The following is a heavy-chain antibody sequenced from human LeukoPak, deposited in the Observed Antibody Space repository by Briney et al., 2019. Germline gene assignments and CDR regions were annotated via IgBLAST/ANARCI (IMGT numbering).Heavy chain of an antibody. Sequence: ASVTVSCKASGYTFTGYYMHWVRQAPGQGLEWMGWINPNSGGTNYAQKFQGRVTMTRDTSISTAYMELSRLRSDDTAVDYCARDPRPIVGATTPWDYYYMDVWGKGTTVTVSS. J-gene: IGHJ6*03. CDR3: ARDPRPIVGATTPWDYYYMDV. V-gene: IGHV1-2*02. CDR1: GYTFTGYY. D-gene: IGHD1-26*01. CDR2: INPNSGGT.